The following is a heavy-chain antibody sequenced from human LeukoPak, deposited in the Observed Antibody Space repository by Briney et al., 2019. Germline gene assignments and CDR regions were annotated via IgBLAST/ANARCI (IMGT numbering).Heavy chain of an antibody. CDR3: ARSGIAVAGYFQH. Sequence: PSETLSLTFTVSGGSISSYYWSWIRQPPGKGLEWIGYIYYSGSTNYNPSLKSRVTISVDTSKNQFSLKLSSVTAADTAVYYCARSGIAVAGYFQHWGQGTLVTVSS. CDR2: IYYSGST. V-gene: IGHV4-59*01. J-gene: IGHJ1*01. CDR1: GGSISSYY. D-gene: IGHD6-19*01.